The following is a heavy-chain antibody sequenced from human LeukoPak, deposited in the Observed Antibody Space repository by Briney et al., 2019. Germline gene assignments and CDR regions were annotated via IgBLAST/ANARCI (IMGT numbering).Heavy chain of an antibody. Sequence: PGGSLRLSCAASGFTFSSYGMHWVRQAPGKGLVWVSTSNSDGSNTFYADSVKGRFTISRDNAKNTLYLQMNSLRVEDTAVYYCASLAYGPDYWGQGTLVTVSS. CDR1: GFTFSSYG. CDR3: ASLAYGPDY. V-gene: IGHV3-74*01. CDR2: SNSDGSNT. J-gene: IGHJ4*02. D-gene: IGHD3-10*01.